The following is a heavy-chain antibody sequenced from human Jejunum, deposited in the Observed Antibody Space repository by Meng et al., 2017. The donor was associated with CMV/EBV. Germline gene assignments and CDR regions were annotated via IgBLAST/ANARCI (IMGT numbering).Heavy chain of an antibody. CDR2: LRSDGTET. CDR3: ARHADGGWYAMDV. CDR1: AFTFSHYW. J-gene: IGHJ6*02. V-gene: IGHV3-7*02. Sequence: PAFTFSHYWMTRVRQPPGRGLEWVANLRSDGTETNHMDSLKGRFTISRDNGKNALYLQMNSLRVEDTAVYYCARHADGGWYAMDVWGHGTTVTVSS. D-gene: IGHD2-15*01.